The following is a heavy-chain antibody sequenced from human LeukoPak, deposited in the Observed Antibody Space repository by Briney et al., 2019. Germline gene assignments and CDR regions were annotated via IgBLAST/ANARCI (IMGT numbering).Heavy chain of an antibody. V-gene: IGHV4-39*01. CDR1: GGSTSSSSYY. CDR2: IYYSGST. Sequence: SETLSLTCTVSGGSTSSSSYYWGWIRQPPGKGLEWIGSIYYSGSTYYNPSLKSRVTISVDTSKNQFSLKLSSVTAADTAVYYCARHGDSSSWYSPSGWFDPWGQGTLVTVSS. J-gene: IGHJ5*02. D-gene: IGHD6-13*01. CDR3: ARHGDSSSWYSPSGWFDP.